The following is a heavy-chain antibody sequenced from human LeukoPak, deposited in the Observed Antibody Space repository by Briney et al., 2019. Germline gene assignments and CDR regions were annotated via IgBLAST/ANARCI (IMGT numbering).Heavy chain of an antibody. Sequence: PGGSLRLSCAASGFTFSRYWMSWVRQAPGKGLEWGGNIKQDGSEKYYVDSVKGRFTISRDNAKNSLYLQMNSLRAEDTAVYYCARLRFRDYPYWGQGTLVTVSS. V-gene: IGHV3-7*01. CDR2: IKQDGSEK. CDR3: ARLRFRDYPY. CDR1: GFTFSRYW. J-gene: IGHJ4*02. D-gene: IGHD4-17*01.